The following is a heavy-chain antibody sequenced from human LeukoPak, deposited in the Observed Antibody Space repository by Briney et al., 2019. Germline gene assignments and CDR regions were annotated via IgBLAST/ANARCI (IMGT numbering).Heavy chain of an antibody. Sequence: GRSLRLSCAASGFTFSSSAMTWVRQAPGKGLEWVSTISGSGGGTYYADSVKGRFTISRDNSKNTLYLQMNSLRAEDTAVYYCAKDQGEEMPTISDYWGQGTPVTVSS. CDR1: GFTFSSSA. CDR2: ISGSGGGT. D-gene: IGHD5-24*01. V-gene: IGHV3-23*01. J-gene: IGHJ4*02. CDR3: AKDQGEEMPTISDY.